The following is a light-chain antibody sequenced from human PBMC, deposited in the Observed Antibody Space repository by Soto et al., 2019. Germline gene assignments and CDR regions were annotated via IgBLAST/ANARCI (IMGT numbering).Light chain of an antibody. J-gene: IGLJ3*02. V-gene: IGLV2-14*01. CDR1: SGDIGGYNY. Sequence: QSALTQPASVSGSPGQSITISCTGTSGDIGGYNYVSWYQQHPGKAPKLLISEVTNRPSGVSNRFSGSKSGNTASLTISGLQAEDEADYYCCSSAGSRILSWVFGGGTKVTVL. CDR3: CSSAGSRILSWV. CDR2: EVT.